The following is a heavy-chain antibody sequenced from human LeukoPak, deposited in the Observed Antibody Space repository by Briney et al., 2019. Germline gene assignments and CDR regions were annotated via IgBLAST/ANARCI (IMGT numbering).Heavy chain of an antibody. Sequence: PGGSLRLSRAASGFTLSSYAMSWVRQAPGKGLEWVSAISGSGGSTYYADSVKGRFTISRDNSKNTLYLQMNSLRAEDTAVYYCAKAYSYGYRAFDYWGQGTLVTVS. CDR3: AKAYSYGYRAFDY. CDR1: GFTLSSYA. D-gene: IGHD5-18*01. V-gene: IGHV3-23*01. J-gene: IGHJ4*02. CDR2: ISGSGGST.